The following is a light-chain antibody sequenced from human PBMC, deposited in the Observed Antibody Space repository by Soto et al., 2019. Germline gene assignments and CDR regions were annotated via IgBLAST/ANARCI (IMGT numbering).Light chain of an antibody. CDR3: QQSYSTPRT. Sequence: DIQMTQSPSSLSASVGDRVTITCRASQSISNYLNWYQQKPGKAPKLLMYAASSLQSGGPSRFSGSGSGPDFTLTISSLQPEDFATYYCQQSYSTPRTFGQGTKVEIK. J-gene: IGKJ1*01. CDR2: AAS. V-gene: IGKV1-39*01. CDR1: QSISNY.